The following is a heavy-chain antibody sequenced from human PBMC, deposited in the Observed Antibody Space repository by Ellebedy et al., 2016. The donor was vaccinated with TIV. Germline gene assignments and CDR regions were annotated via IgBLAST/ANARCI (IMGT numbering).Heavy chain of an antibody. D-gene: IGHD6-6*01. CDR1: GYTFTNYY. CDR3: AREDLLSSSSSDHYGMDV. CDR2: IEPNGGTT. Sequence: AASVKVSCKAAGYTFTNYYMHWVRQAPGQGLEWMGIIEPNGGTTNYAQKFQGRVTMTRDTSTSTVYMELSSLRSEDTAVYYCAREDLLSSSSSDHYGMDVWGQGTTVTVSS. V-gene: IGHV1-46*01. J-gene: IGHJ6*02.